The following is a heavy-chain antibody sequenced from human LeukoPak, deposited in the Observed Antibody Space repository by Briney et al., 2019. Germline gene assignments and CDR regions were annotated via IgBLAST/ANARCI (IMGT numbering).Heavy chain of an antibody. J-gene: IGHJ4*02. CDR2: TFSSSTYI. V-gene: IGHV3-21*03. CDR3: ARDFYDGFALDY. CDR1: GFTFSSYS. Sequence: GGSLRLSSAASGFTFSSYSMNWVRQAPGKGLEWVSFTFSSSTYIYYTDSVKGRFTISRDNARNSLYLQMDNLRAEDTGVYYCARDFYDGFALDYWGQGTLVTVSS. D-gene: IGHD2/OR15-2a*01.